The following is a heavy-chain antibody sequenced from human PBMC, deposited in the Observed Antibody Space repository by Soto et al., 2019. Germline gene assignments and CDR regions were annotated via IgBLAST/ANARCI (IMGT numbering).Heavy chain of an antibody. CDR3: AKDTSSSWPYYYYGMDV. J-gene: IGHJ6*02. CDR2: ISGSGGST. CDR1: GCTLCRYS. D-gene: IGHD6-13*01. V-gene: IGHV3-23*01. Sequence: GVSLRLSYAASGCTLCRYSMSWVRQAPGKGLEWVSAISGSGGSTYYADSVKGRFTISRDNSKNTLYLQLNSLRAEDTVVYYCAKDTSSSWPYYYYGMDVWGQGTTVTVS.